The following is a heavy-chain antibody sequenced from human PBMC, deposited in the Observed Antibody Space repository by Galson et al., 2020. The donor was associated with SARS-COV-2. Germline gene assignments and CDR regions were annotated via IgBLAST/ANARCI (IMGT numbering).Heavy chain of an antibody. CDR3: AKDAFYDFWSGYYFDY. V-gene: IGHV3-23*01. Sequence: GSLKLSCAASGFTFSSYAMSWVRQAPGKGLEWVSAISGSGGSTYYADSVKGRFTISRDNSKNTLYLQMNSLRAEDTAVYYCAKDAFYDFWSGYYFDYWGQGTLVTVSS. D-gene: IGHD3-3*01. J-gene: IGHJ4*02. CDR1: GFTFSSYA. CDR2: ISGSGGST.